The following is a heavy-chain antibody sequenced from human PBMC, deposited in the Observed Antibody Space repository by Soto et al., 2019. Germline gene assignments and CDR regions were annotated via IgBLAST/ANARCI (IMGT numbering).Heavy chain of an antibody. D-gene: IGHD3-10*01. CDR3: ALHYGSGSNYYYYGMDV. CDR1: GGTFSSYA. Sequence: QVQLVQSGAEVKKPGSSVNVSCKASGGTFSSYAVSWVRQAPGQGLEWMGGIIPIFGTADYAQKFQGRVTIPADESTSTAYMELSSLRSEDTAVYYCALHYGSGSNYYYYGMDVWGQGTTVTVSS. V-gene: IGHV1-69*12. J-gene: IGHJ6*02. CDR2: IIPIFGTA.